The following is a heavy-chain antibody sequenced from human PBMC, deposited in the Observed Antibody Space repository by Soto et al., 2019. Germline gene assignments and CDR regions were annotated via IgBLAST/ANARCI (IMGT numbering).Heavy chain of an antibody. V-gene: IGHV1-2*04. CDR1: GYTFTGYY. D-gene: IGHD6-19*01. Sequence: QVQLVQSGAEVKKPGASVKVSCKASGYTFTGYYMHWVRQAPGQGLEWMGWINPNSGGTNYAQKFQGWVIMTRDTSISTAYMELSRLRSDDTAVYYCARDGHPIAVAGSYWYFDLWGRGTLVTVSS. CDR3: ARDGHPIAVAGSYWYFDL. CDR2: INPNSGGT. J-gene: IGHJ2*01.